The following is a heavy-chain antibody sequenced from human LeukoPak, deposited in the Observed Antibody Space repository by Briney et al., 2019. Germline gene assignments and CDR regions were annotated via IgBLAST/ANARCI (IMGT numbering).Heavy chain of an antibody. Sequence: SETLSLIXTVSGGSISSYYWSWIRQPPGKGLEWIGYIYYSGSTNYNPSLKSRVTISVDTSKNQFSLKLSSVTAADTAVYYCARDILAYFDYWGQGTLVTVSS. V-gene: IGHV4-59*01. CDR3: ARDILAYFDY. CDR1: GGSISSYY. CDR2: IYYSGST. J-gene: IGHJ4*02. D-gene: IGHD2-21*01.